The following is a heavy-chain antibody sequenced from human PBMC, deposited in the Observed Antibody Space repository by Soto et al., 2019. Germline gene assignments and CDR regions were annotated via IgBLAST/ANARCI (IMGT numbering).Heavy chain of an antibody. CDR1: GFTFSSYA. CDR2: ISGSGGST. Sequence: GGSLRLSCAASGFTFSSYAMSWVRQAPGKGLEWVSAISGSGGSTYYADSVKGRFTISRDNSKNTLYLQMNSLRAEDTAVYYCAKGAWVVVAVWGIESGYYMDVWGKGTTVTVSS. V-gene: IGHV3-23*01. J-gene: IGHJ6*03. D-gene: IGHD2-15*01. CDR3: AKGAWVVVAVWGIESGYYMDV.